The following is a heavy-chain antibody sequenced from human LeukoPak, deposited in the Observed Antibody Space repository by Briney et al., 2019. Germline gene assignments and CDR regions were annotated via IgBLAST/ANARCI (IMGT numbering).Heavy chain of an antibody. J-gene: IGHJ5*02. Sequence: GESLKISCQGSGYSFTNYWIGWVRQLPGKGLEWMGIIYPGDSDTRYSPSFQGQVTISADKSISTAYLQWSSLKASDTAMYYCARVLTGGPMANWFDPWGQGTLVTVSS. CDR3: ARVLTGGPMANWFDP. D-gene: IGHD3-9*01. CDR2: IYPGDSDT. CDR1: GYSFTNYW. V-gene: IGHV5-51*01.